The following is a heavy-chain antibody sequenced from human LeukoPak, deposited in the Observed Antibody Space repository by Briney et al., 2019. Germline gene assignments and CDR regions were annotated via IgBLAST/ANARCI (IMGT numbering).Heavy chain of an antibody. V-gene: IGHV3-48*04. CDR3: ARVRTPYYYDSSALPYFDY. J-gene: IGHJ4*02. D-gene: IGHD3-22*01. Sequence: GGSLRLSCAASGFTFSSYDMHWVRQAPGKGLEWVSYISSSGSTIYYADSVKGRFTISRDNAKNSLYLQMNSLRAEDTAVYYCARVRTPYYYDSSALPYFDYWGQGTLVTVSS. CDR1: GFTFSSYD. CDR2: ISSSGSTI.